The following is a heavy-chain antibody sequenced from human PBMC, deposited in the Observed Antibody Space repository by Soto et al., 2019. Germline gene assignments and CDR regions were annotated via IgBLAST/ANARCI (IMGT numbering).Heavy chain of an antibody. J-gene: IGHJ5*02. V-gene: IGHV3-9*01. CDR2: ISWNSGSI. Sequence: EVQLVESGGGLVQPGRSLRLSCAASGFTFDDYAMHWVRQAPGKGLEWASGISWNSGSIGYADSVKGRFTISRDNAKNSLYLQMNSLRAEDTALYYCAREIWFGELLLGWFDPWGQGTLVTVSS. D-gene: IGHD3-10*01. CDR3: AREIWFGELLLGWFDP. CDR1: GFTFDDYA.